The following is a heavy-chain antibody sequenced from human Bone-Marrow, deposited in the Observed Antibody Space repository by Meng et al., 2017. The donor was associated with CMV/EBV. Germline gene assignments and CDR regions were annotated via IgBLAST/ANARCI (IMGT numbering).Heavy chain of an antibody. CDR3: ARCGSSTSCSFDY. D-gene: IGHD2-2*01. V-gene: IGHV4-39*07. J-gene: IGHJ4*02. CDR2: IYYSGST. CDR1: CGSISSLSYY. Sequence: VPCGSISSLSYYWGWLRQPPGKGLEWIGSIYYSGSTYYNPSLTSRVTISVDTSKNQFSLKLSSVTAADTAVYYCARCGSSTSCSFDYWGQGTLVTVSS.